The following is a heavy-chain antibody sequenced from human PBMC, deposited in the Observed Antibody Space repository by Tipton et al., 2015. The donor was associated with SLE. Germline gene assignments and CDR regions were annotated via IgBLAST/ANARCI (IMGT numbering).Heavy chain of an antibody. CDR3: ARVRGYSSGWYNAFDI. D-gene: IGHD6-19*01. J-gene: IGHJ3*02. CDR1: GGSISSYY. CDR2: IYTSGST. Sequence: TLSLTCTVSGGSISSYYWSWIRQPAGKGLEWIGRIYTSGSTNYNPSLKSRVTISVDTSKNQFSLKLSSVTAADTAVYYCARVRGYSSGWYNAFDIWGQGTMVTVSS. V-gene: IGHV4-4*07.